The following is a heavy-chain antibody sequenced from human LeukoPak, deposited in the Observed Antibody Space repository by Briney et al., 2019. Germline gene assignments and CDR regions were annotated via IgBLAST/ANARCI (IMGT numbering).Heavy chain of an antibody. CDR3: ARFYCSSTSCHEL. D-gene: IGHD2-2*01. Sequence: SETLSLTCAVYGGSFSGYYWSWIRQPPGKGLEWIGEINHSGSTNYNPSLKSRVTMSVDTSKNQFSLKLSSVTAADTAVYYCARFYCSSTSCHELWGQGTLVTVSS. J-gene: IGHJ4*02. CDR2: INHSGST. V-gene: IGHV4-34*01. CDR1: GGSFSGYY.